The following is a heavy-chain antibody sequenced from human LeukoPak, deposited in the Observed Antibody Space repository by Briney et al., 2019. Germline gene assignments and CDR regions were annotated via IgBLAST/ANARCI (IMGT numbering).Heavy chain of an antibody. CDR3: ATGRFLEWVNAPSDWFDP. Sequence: PSETLSLTCTVSGGSISSYYWSWIWQPPGKGLEWIGYIYYSGSTNYNPSLTTRVTISADTSTSQFSLKLSSLTAADPAVYYCATGRFLEWVNAPSDWFDPWGQGTLVTVSS. V-gene: IGHV4-59*01. CDR2: IYYSGST. D-gene: IGHD3-3*01. J-gene: IGHJ5*02. CDR1: GGSISSYY.